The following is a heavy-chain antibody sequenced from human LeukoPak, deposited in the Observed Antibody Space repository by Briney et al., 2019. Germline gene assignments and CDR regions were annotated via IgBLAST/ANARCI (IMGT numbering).Heavy chain of an antibody. D-gene: IGHD2-15*01. J-gene: IGHJ6*02. CDR1: GFTFSSYA. CDR3: AEGYLYYSYYGMDV. Sequence: PGGSLRLSCAASGFTFSSYAMSWVRQAPGKGLEWVSGISGSGGSTYYADSVKGRFTISRDNSKNTLYLQMNSLRAEDTAVYYCAEGYLYYSYYGMDVWGQGTTVTVSS. V-gene: IGHV3-23*01. CDR2: ISGSGGST.